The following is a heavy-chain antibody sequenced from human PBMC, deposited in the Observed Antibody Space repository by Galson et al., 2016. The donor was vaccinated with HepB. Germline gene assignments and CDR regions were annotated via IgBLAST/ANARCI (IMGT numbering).Heavy chain of an antibody. Sequence: SLRLSCAASGFIFSTYDMHWVRQPTGKGLEWVSAIGTVGDTHYPDSVKGRFTVSRDNGKNTLYLQMNSLRDEDTAVYYCARGLLYFDWSQLEGYGMDVWGQGTTVTVSS. V-gene: IGHV3-13*04. D-gene: IGHD3-9*01. CDR3: ARGLLYFDWSQLEGYGMDV. CDR1: GFIFSTYD. J-gene: IGHJ6*02. CDR2: IGTVGDT.